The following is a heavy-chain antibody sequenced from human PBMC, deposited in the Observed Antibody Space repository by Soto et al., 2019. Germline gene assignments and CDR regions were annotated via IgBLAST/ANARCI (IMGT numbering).Heavy chain of an antibody. V-gene: IGHV1-46*01. D-gene: IGHD3-22*01. CDR3: ARGAALSLEYYYDSSGYASGFDY. Sequence: ASVKVSCKASGYTFTSNYMHWVRQAPGQGLEWMGIINPSGGSTSYAQKFQGRVTMTRDTSTSTVYMELSSLRSEDTAVYYCARGAALSLEYYYDSSGYASGFDYWGQGTLVTVS. J-gene: IGHJ4*02. CDR2: INPSGGST. CDR1: GYTFTSNY.